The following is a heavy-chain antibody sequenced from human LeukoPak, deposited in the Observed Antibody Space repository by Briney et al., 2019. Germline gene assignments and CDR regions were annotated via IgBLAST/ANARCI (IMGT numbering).Heavy chain of an antibody. J-gene: IGHJ4*02. D-gene: IGHD3-10*01. CDR1: GFTFGDYA. Sequence: GGSLRLSCTASGFTFGDYAMSWVRQAPGKGLEWVGFIRSKAYGGTTEYAASVKGRFTISRDDSKSIAYLQMNSLKTEDTAVYDCTSVWEESVSEAVLLWFGEFGDYWGQGTLVTVSS. CDR2: IRSKAYGGTT. V-gene: IGHV3-49*04. CDR3: TSVWEESVSEAVLLWFGEFGDY.